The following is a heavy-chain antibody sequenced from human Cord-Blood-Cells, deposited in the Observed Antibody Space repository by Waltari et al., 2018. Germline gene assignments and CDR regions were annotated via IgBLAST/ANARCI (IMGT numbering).Heavy chain of an antibody. CDR2: SSAYNGNT. J-gene: IGHJ4*02. Sequence: QVQLVQSGAEVKKPGASVKVSCKASGYTFTSYGISWVRQAPGQGLEWMGWSSAYNGNTNYAQKLQGRGTMTTDTSTSTAYMELRSLRSDDTAVYYCARVRRGYSYGYYFDYWGQGTLVTVSS. D-gene: IGHD5-18*01. CDR3: ARVRRGYSYGYYFDY. CDR1: GYTFTSYG. V-gene: IGHV1-18*04.